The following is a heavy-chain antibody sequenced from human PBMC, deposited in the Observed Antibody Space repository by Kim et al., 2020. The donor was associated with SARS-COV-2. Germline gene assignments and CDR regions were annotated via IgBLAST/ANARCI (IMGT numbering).Heavy chain of an antibody. CDR3: AREAGDQYNYDTGGPGWGG. J-gene: IGHJ4*02. Sequence: SVKVSCKASGGTFSSYAISWVRQAPGQGLECMGGITPIFGTANYAQKFQGRVTITADESTSTAYMELSSLRSEDTAVYYCAREAGDQYNYDTGGPGWGGWGQGTLVTVSS. CDR1: GGTFSSYA. V-gene: IGHV1-69*13. CDR2: ITPIFGTA. D-gene: IGHD2-8*02.